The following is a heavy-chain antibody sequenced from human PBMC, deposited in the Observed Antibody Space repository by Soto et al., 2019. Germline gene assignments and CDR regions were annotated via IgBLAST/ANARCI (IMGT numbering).Heavy chain of an antibody. V-gene: IGHV1-2*04. CDR3: ARRGYCSGGSCSAFDI. CDR2: INPNSGGT. CDR1: GYTFTGYY. D-gene: IGHD2-15*01. J-gene: IGHJ3*02. Sequence: QVQLVQSGAEVKKPGASVKVSCKASGYTFTGYYMHWVRQAPGQGLEWMGWINPNSGGTNYAQKFQGWVTMTRDTSISTAYMELRRLRSDDTAVYYCARRGYCSGGSCSAFDIWGQGTMVTVSS.